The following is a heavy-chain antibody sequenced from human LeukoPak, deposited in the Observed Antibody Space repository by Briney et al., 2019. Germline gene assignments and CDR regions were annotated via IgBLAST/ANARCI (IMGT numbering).Heavy chain of an antibody. V-gene: IGHV4-34*01. CDR3: AREVRYYDSSGYYRSIGPFDY. J-gene: IGHJ4*02. CDR2: INHSGST. Sequence: SETLSLTCAVYGGSFSGYYWSWIRQPPGKGLEWIGEINHSGSTNYNPSLKSRVTISVDTSKNQFSLKLSSVTAADTAVYYCAREVRYYDSSGYYRSIGPFDYWGQGTLVTVSS. D-gene: IGHD3-22*01. CDR1: GGSFSGYY.